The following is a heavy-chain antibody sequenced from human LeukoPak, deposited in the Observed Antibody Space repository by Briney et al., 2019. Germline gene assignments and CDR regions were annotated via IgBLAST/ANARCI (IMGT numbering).Heavy chain of an antibody. D-gene: IGHD3-9*01. V-gene: IGHV3-7*03. Sequence: AGGSLRLSCAASGFTFSSYWMSWVRQAPGKGLEWVANIKQDGSEKYYVDSVKGRFTISRDNAKNSLYLQMNSLRAEDTAVYYCARDPAYYDILTGYYTDYFDYWGQGTWSPSPQ. CDR1: GFTFSSYW. CDR2: IKQDGSEK. J-gene: IGHJ4*02. CDR3: ARDPAYYDILTGYYTDYFDY.